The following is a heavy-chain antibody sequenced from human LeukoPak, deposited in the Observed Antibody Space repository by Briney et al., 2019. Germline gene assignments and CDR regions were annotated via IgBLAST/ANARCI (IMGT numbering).Heavy chain of an antibody. CDR3: ARRDAGWNYCDY. CDR1: GVSINSHY. J-gene: IGHJ4*02. D-gene: IGHD6-19*01. Sequence: SETLSLTCAVSGVSINSHYWSWIRQSPGRRLEWIGHISGKGTTKYNPSLKSRVIMSADTSKNHLSLNLTSVFAADTAIYYCARRDAGWNYCDYWGQGILVTVSS. V-gene: IGHV4-59*08. CDR2: ISGKGTT.